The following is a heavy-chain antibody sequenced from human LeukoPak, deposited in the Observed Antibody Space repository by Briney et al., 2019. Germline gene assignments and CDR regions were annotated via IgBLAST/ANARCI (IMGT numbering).Heavy chain of an antibody. Sequence: GGSLRLSCAASGFTFSSYAMHWVRQAPGKGLEWVAVISYDGSNKYYADSVKGRFTISRDNSKNTLYLQMNSLRAEDTAVYYCAKDWVRGYSYGYVYYFDYWGQGTLVTVSS. CDR1: GFTFSSYA. D-gene: IGHD5-18*01. V-gene: IGHV3-30-3*01. J-gene: IGHJ4*02. CDR3: AKDWVRGYSYGYVYYFDY. CDR2: ISYDGSNK.